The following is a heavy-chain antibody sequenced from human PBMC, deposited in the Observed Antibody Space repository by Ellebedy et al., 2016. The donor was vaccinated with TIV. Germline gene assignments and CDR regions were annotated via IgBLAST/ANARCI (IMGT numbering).Heavy chain of an antibody. Sequence: KVSCKGSGDRFTDYWIGWVRQMPGKGLEWMGIIYPGDSDTRYSPSFQGQVTIPADKSISTAYLQWSSLKASDTAMYYCAMSAVPGMIDYFPHWGQGTLVTVSS. CDR3: AMSAVPGMIDYFPH. D-gene: IGHD6-19*01. CDR2: IYPGDSDT. J-gene: IGHJ1*01. CDR1: GDRFTDYW. V-gene: IGHV5-51*01.